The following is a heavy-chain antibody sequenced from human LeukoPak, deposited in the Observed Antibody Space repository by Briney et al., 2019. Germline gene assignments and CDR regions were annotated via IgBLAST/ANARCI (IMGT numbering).Heavy chain of an antibody. V-gene: IGHV4-59*01. CDR1: GGSISSYY. D-gene: IGHD6-13*01. CDR2: IYYRGNT. J-gene: IGHJ4*02. CDR3: AREGQIAEAVDY. Sequence: KPSETLSLTCTVSGGSISSYYWSWVRQPPGKGLEWIGYIYYRGNTNYNPSLKSRVTISVDTSKNQFSLKLSSVTAADTAVYYCAREGQIAEAVDYWGQGTLVTVSS.